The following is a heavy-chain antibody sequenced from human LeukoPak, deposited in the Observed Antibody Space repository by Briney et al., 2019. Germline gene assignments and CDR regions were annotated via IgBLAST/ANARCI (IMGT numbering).Heavy chain of an antibody. J-gene: IGHJ4*02. D-gene: IGHD6-19*01. CDR2: ISSGATTM. CDR3: ALLAVASDFDY. V-gene: IGHV3-48*03. Sequence: PGGSLRLSCAASGFMFRSFEMYWVRQAPGKGLEWIAYISSGATTMYYADSVKGRFTISRDDAKNSLFLQMKRLRAEDTAVYYCALLAVASDFDYWGQGALVTVSS. CDR1: GFMFRSFE.